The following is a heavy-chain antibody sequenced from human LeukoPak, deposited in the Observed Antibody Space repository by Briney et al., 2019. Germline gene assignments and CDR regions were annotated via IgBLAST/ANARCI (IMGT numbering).Heavy chain of an antibody. Sequence: SETLSLTCAVYGGSFSGYYWSWIRQPPGKGLEWIGEINHRGSTNYNPSLKSRVTISVDTSKNQFSLKLSSVTAADTAVYFCARHPFATPFDYWGPGPLVTVSS. J-gene: IGHJ4*02. V-gene: IGHV4-34*01. CDR3: ARHPFATPFDY. CDR2: INHRGST. CDR1: GGSFSGYY. D-gene: IGHD2-15*01.